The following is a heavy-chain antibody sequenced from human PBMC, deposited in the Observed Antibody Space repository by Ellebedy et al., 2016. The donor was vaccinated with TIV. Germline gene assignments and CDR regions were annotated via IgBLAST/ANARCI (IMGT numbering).Heavy chain of an antibody. CDR2: IRSKANNYAT. V-gene: IGHV3-73*01. J-gene: IGHJ4*02. D-gene: IGHD5-24*01. CDR3: SGQKWLTPPYFDY. CDR1: GFTFSGSA. Sequence: PGGSLRLSCATSGFTFSGSAVHWVRQASGRGLEWVGRIRSKANNYATEYDASVRGRFTISRDDSKNTAYLQMNSLKTEETAVYYCSGQKWLTPPYFDYWGQGALVTVSS.